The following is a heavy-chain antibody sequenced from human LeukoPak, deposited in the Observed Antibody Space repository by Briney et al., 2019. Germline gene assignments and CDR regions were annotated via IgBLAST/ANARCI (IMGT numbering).Heavy chain of an antibody. CDR1: GYTFTSYG. J-gene: IGHJ4*02. Sequence: ASVKVSCKASGYTFTSYGISWVRQAPGQGLEWMEWISAYNGNTNYAQKLQGRVTMTTDTSTSTAYMELRSLRSDDTAVYYCARDRGCITMVRGVIICDDYWGQGTLVTVSS. D-gene: IGHD3-10*01. CDR3: ARDRGCITMVRGVIICDDY. V-gene: IGHV1-18*01. CDR2: ISAYNGNT.